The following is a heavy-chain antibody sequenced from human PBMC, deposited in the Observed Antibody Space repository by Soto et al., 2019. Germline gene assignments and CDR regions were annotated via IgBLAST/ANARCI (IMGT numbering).Heavy chain of an antibody. CDR2: IWYDGSNK. V-gene: IGHV3-33*01. J-gene: IGHJ4*02. CDR3: ARDFGSGSSPPDY. D-gene: IGHD3-10*01. CDR1: GFTFSSYG. Sequence: QVQLVESGGGVVQPGRSLRLSCAASGFTFSSYGMHWVRQAPGKGLEWVAVIWYDGSNKYYADSVKGRFTISRDNSKNTLYLQMNSLRAEDTAVYYCARDFGSGSSPPDYWGQGTLVTVSS.